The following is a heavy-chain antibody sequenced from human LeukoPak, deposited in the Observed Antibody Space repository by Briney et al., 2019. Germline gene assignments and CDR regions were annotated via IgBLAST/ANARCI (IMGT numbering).Heavy chain of an antibody. CDR3: AEAGLVRGGALDS. J-gene: IGHJ4*02. CDR1: GFTFSTYA. CDR2: ITGSGDGT. D-gene: IGHD3-16*01. Sequence: GGSLRLSCAASGFTFSTYAMTWVRQAPGKGLEWVSSITGSGDGTSAADSVKGRFTISRDNSKNTLYLQMNSLRVEDTAVYYCAEAGLVRGGALDSWGQGTLVTVSS. V-gene: IGHV3-23*01.